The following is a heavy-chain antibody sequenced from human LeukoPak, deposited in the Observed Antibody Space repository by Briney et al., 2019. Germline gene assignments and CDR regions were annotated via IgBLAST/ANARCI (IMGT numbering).Heavy chain of an antibody. Sequence: PSETLSLTCTVSGVPISSYYCSWIRQPAGKGLEWSGRIYTSGSTNYNPSLKSRVTMSVDTSKNLFSLKLSSVTAADTAVYYCARDMITFGGVIVPFDYWGQGTLVTVSS. V-gene: IGHV4-4*07. CDR3: ARDMITFGGVIVPFDY. D-gene: IGHD3-16*02. CDR2: IYTSGST. CDR1: GVPISSYY. J-gene: IGHJ4*02.